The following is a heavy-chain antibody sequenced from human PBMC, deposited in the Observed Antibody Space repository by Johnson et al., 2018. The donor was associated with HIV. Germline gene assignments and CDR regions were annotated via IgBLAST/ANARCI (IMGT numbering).Heavy chain of an antibody. V-gene: IGHV3-66*02. CDR1: GFSVSSNY. J-gene: IGHJ3*02. Sequence: EQLVESGGGLVQPGGSLRLSCATSGFSVSSNYMSWVRQAPGKGLEWVSVMSSGDNTHYADSVKGRFTISRDNSKNTLYLQMKSLRTEETAVYYCARDGGYNWNYEAAFDIWGQGTMVTVSS. CDR2: MSSGDNT. D-gene: IGHD1-7*01. CDR3: ARDGGYNWNYEAAFDI.